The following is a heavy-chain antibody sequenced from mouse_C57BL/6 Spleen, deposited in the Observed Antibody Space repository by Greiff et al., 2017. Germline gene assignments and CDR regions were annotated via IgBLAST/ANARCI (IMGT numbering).Heavy chain of an antibody. CDR2: ISDGGSYT. V-gene: IGHV5-4*01. Sequence: EVHLVESGGGLVKPGGSLKLSCAASGFTFSSYAMSWVRQTPEKRLEWVATISDGGSYTYYPDNVKGRFTISRDNAKNNLYLQLSHLKSEDTAMYYCARGPSYGTAIHVWGTGTTVTVSS. CDR1: GFTFSSYA. J-gene: IGHJ1*03. CDR3: ARGPSYGTAIHV. D-gene: IGHD1-1*01.